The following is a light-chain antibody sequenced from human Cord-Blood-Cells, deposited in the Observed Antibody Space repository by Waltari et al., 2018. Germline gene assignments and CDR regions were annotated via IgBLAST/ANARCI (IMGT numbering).Light chain of an antibody. CDR2: DVS. CDR3: SSYTSSSTLVV. J-gene: IGLJ2*01. V-gene: IGLV2-14*01. CDR1: SSDVGGYNY. Sequence: QSALTQPASVSGSPGQSITISCTGTSSDVGGYNYVYSYQQHPGKAPNLMIYDVSNRPSGVSNRFSGSKSGNTASLTISGLQAEDEADYYCSSYTSSSTLVVFGGGTKLTVL.